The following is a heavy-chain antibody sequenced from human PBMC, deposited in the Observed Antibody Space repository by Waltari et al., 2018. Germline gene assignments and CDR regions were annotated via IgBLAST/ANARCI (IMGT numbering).Heavy chain of an antibody. Sequence: QVQLQESGPGLVKPSETLSLTCPVSGGSISSYYWIWIRQPAGKGLEWIGHIYTSGSTNYNPSLKSRVTMSVDTSKNQFSLKLNSVTAADTAIYYCTRGRGGGGSSNNWFDPWGQGTLVIVSS. V-gene: IGHV4-4*07. D-gene: IGHD1-26*01. CDR1: GGSISSYY. J-gene: IGHJ5*02. CDR2: IYTSGST. CDR3: TRGRGGGGSSNNWFDP.